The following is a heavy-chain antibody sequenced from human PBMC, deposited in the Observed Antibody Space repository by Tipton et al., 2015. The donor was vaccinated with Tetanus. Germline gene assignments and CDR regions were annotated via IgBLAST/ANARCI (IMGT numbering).Heavy chain of an antibody. Sequence: TLSLTCTVSGGSISSYYWSWIRQPPGKGLEWIGYIYYSGSTNYNPSLESRVTISVDTSKNQFSLKLRSVTAADTAVYYCARGKHTVTFDYWGQGTLVTVSS. CDR2: IYYSGST. CDR3: ARGKHTVTFDY. D-gene: IGHD4-17*01. CDR1: GGSISSYY. J-gene: IGHJ4*02. V-gene: IGHV4-59*01.